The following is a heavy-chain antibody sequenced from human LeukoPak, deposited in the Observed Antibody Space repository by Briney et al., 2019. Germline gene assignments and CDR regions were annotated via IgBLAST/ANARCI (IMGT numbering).Heavy chain of an antibody. CDR3: ARANMVRGDPYFDD. J-gene: IGHJ4*02. CDR2: IYYSGST. D-gene: IGHD3-10*01. V-gene: IGHV4-39*01. CDR1: GGSISSSSYY. Sequence: SETLSLTCTVSGGSISSSSYYWGWIRQPPGKGLEWIGSIYYSGSTYYNPSLKSRVTISVDTSKNQFSLKLSSVTAADTAVYYCARANMVRGDPYFDDWGQGTLVTVSS.